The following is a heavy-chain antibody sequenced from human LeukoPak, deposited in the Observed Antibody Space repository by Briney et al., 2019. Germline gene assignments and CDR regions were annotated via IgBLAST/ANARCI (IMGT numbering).Heavy chain of an antibody. J-gene: IGHJ4*02. V-gene: IGHV1-69*13. CDR1: GGTFSSYA. CDR2: IIPIFGTA. Sequence: ASVKVSCKASGGTFSSYAISWVRQAPGQGLEWMGGIIPIFGTANYAQKFQGRVTITADESTSTAYMELSSLRAEDTAVYYCARDRWYYGSGINHYYFYYWGQGTLVSVSS. CDR3: ARDRWYYGSGINHYYFYY. D-gene: IGHD3-10*01.